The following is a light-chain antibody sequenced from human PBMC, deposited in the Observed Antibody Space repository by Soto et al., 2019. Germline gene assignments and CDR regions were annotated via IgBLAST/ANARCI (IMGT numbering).Light chain of an antibody. CDR2: TND. CDR3: AAWDDSLNGYV. J-gene: IGLJ1*01. CDR1: SSNIGSNI. Sequence: QSLLSQPPAASETPGQRFTISCSGSSSNIGSNIVNWYQHVPGSAPKSLIYTNDQRPSGVPDRFSGATYGTSASLAISGLQSEDEADYYCAAWDDSLNGYVFGTGTKVTVL. V-gene: IGLV1-44*01.